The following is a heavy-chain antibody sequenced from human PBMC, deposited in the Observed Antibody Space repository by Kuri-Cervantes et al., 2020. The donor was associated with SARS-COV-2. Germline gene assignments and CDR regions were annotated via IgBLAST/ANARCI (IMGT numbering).Heavy chain of an antibody. Sequence: GSLRLSCTVSGGSISSSSYYWGWIRQPPGKGLDWIGSILYSGRTDSNPSLESRVTMSIDTSKNQFPLNLTSVTAADTAVYYCVRQNWDIDSWGQGTLVTVSS. D-gene: IGHD1/OR15-1a*01. J-gene: IGHJ4*02. CDR2: ILYSGRT. CDR1: GGSISSSSYY. CDR3: VRQNWDIDS. V-gene: IGHV4-39*01.